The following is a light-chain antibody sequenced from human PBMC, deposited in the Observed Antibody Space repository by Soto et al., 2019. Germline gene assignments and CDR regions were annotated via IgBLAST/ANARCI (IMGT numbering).Light chain of an antibody. Sequence: DIQMTQSPSSLSASIGDRVTVTCRAGQNINNLLAWCQQRPGKSPKLLVYWASTLESGVPSRFSGSGSGTEFTLSISGLQPDDFATYYCQHCYTYSPWTFGQGTKVDIK. CDR2: WAS. CDR3: QHCYTYSPWT. J-gene: IGKJ1*01. V-gene: IGKV1-5*03. CDR1: QNINNL.